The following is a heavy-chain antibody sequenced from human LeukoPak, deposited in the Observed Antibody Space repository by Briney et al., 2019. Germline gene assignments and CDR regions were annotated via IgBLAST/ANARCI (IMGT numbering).Heavy chain of an antibody. CDR2: ISYDGSNK. Sequence: PGGSLRLSCAASGFTFSSYGMHWVRQAPGKGLEWVAVISYDGSNKYYADSVKGRFTISRDNSKNTLYLQMTSLRAEDTAVYYCAKGGSSWVFDYWGQGTLVTVSS. J-gene: IGHJ4*02. D-gene: IGHD6-13*01. CDR3: AKGGSSWVFDY. V-gene: IGHV3-30*18. CDR1: GFTFSSYG.